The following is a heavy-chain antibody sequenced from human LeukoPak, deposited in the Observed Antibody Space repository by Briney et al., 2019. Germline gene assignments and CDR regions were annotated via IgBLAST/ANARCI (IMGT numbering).Heavy chain of an antibody. CDR2: ISGDNANT. CDR3: ARGRQGIRFLEWLGWFDS. CDR1: GYTFINYG. Sequence: ASVKVSCTASGYTFINYGISWVRQAPGQGLEWMGWISGDNANTNYAQKLQDRVTMTTDTSTSTAYMELRSLTSDDTAVYYCARGRQGIRFLEWLGWFDSWGQGTLVTVSS. D-gene: IGHD3-3*01. J-gene: IGHJ5*01. V-gene: IGHV1-18*01.